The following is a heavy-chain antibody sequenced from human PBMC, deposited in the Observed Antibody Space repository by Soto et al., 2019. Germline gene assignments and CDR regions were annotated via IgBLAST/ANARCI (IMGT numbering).Heavy chain of an antibody. CDR2: INSDGSST. V-gene: IGHV3-74*01. J-gene: IGHJ2*01. Sequence: EVQLVESGGGLVQPGGSLRLSCAASGFTFSSYWMHWVRQAPGKGLVWVSRINSDGSSTTYADSVKGRLTISRDNAKNTLYLQMSSLRVEDTAVYYCARGGSLNWYFDLWGRGTLVTVSS. CDR1: GFTFSSYW. CDR3: ARGGSLNWYFDL. D-gene: IGHD2-15*01.